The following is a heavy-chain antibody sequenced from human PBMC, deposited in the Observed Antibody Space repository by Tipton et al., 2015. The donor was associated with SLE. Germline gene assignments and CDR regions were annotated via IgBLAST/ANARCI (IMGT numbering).Heavy chain of an antibody. CDR3: ARARRQQQFGGYLDY. J-gene: IGHJ4*02. V-gene: IGHV3-30-3*01. Sequence: SLRLSCVASDFTFSSYPIHWVRQAPGKGLEWVALISYHGSNKDYADSVKGRFTISRGNSKNTLYLQMSSLRAEDTAIYYCARARRQQQFGGYLDYWGQGTLVTVSS. D-gene: IGHD6-6*01. CDR1: DFTFSSYP. CDR2: ISYHGSNK.